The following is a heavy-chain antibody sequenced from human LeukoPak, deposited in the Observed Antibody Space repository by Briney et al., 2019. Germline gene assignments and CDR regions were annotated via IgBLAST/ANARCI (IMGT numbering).Heavy chain of an antibody. Sequence: GGSLRLSCAASGFTFSTFAMIWVRQPPGKGLEWVSSIFPSGGEIHYADSVRGRFTISRDNSKSTLSLQMNSLRAEDTAIYYCATYGQVLLPFESWGQGTLVTVSS. CDR1: GFTFSTFA. V-gene: IGHV3-23*01. CDR3: ATYGQVLLPFES. J-gene: IGHJ4*02. CDR2: IFPSGGEI. D-gene: IGHD2-8*02.